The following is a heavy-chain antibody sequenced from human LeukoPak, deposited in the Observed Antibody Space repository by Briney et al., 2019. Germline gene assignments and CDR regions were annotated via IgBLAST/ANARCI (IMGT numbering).Heavy chain of an antibody. CDR1: GGSFSGYY. J-gene: IGHJ6*02. Sequence: PSETLSLTCAVYGGSFSGYYWSWIRQPPGKGLEWIGEINHSGSTNYNPSLKSRVTISVDTSKNQFSLKLSSVTAADTAVYYCARGPGKDYYDSSGYYHYYYGMDVWGQGTTVTVSS. D-gene: IGHD3-22*01. CDR3: ARGPGKDYYDSSGYYHYYYGMDV. V-gene: IGHV4-34*01. CDR2: INHSGST.